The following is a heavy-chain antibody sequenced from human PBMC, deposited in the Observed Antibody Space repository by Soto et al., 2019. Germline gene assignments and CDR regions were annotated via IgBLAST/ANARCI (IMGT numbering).Heavy chain of an antibody. Sequence: SETLSLTCAVSGGSISSSNWWSWVRQPPGKGLEWIGEIYHSGSTNYNPPLKSRVTISVDKSKNQFSLKLSSVTAADTAVYYCAGPIVVVPAALTLDYYYGMDVWGQGTTVTGSS. J-gene: IGHJ6*02. CDR2: IYHSGST. CDR1: GGSISSSNW. D-gene: IGHD2-2*01. V-gene: IGHV4-4*02. CDR3: AGPIVVVPAALTLDYYYGMDV.